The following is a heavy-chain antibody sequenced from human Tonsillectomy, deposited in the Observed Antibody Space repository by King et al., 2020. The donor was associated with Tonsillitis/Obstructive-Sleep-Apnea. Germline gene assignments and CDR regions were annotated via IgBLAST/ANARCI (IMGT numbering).Heavy chain of an antibody. V-gene: IGHV3-23*04. Sequence: VQLVESGGGLVQPGGSLRLSCAASGFTFSTYAMTWVRQAPGKGLEWVSVISGSGGSTYFADSVRGRFTISRDNSRTTLYLQMNSLRAEDTAVYYCAKDLVSYYDSFVVDAFDIWGQGTMVTVSS. D-gene: IGHD3-22*01. CDR1: GFTFSTYA. CDR3: AKDLVSYYDSFVVDAFDI. J-gene: IGHJ3*02. CDR2: ISGSGGST.